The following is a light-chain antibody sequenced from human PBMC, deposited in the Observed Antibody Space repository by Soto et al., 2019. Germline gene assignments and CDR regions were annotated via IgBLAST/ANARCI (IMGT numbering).Light chain of an antibody. V-gene: IGKV1-9*01. CDR2: QES. Sequence: DIQLTQSPFFLSASVGDRVTITCRASQAITNNLAWYRQKPGKPPTLLIYQESTLQSGVPSRFSGSKSGSQFTLTIDSLQPEDFATYYCQQVKSYPRTFGGGTKVEIK. CDR3: QQVKSYPRT. CDR1: QAITNN. J-gene: IGKJ4*01.